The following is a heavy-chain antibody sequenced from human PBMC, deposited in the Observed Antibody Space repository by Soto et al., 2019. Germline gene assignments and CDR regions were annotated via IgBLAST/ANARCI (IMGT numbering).Heavy chain of an antibody. CDR3: ARLIGNSWLDS. CDR1: GDSVSTNSAT. J-gene: IGHJ5*01. V-gene: IGHV6-1*01. Sequence: LRTLSLTCSICGDSVSTNSATWDWIRQSPSRGLEWLGRTYYRSKWDNDYAVSVKGRITINPDTSNTQLSLQLNSVTPDDTAVYYCARLIGNSWLDSWGQGILVTV. D-gene: IGHD2-8*01. CDR2: TYYRSKWDN.